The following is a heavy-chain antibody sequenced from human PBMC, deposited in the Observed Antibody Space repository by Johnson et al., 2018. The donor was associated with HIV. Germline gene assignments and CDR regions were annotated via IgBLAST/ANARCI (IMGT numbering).Heavy chain of an antibody. D-gene: IGHD6-13*01. CDR3: AKDRRSSSLDAFDI. CDR2: IWYDGSNK. J-gene: IGHJ3*02. Sequence: VQLVESGGGVVQPGRSLRLSCAASGFTFSSYAMHWVRQAPGKGLEWVAVIWYDGSNKYYADSVKGRFTISRDNSKNTLYLQMNSLRAEDTAVYYCAKDRRSSSLDAFDIWGQGTVVTVSS. CDR1: GFTFSSYA. V-gene: IGHV3-33*06.